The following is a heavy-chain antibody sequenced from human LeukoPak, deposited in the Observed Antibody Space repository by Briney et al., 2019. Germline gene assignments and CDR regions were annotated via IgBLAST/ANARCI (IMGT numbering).Heavy chain of an antibody. CDR2: ISSSGSTI. D-gene: IGHD1-26*01. CDR1: GFTFSTYS. CDR3: AKAASGSLDAFDI. J-gene: IGHJ3*02. V-gene: IGHV3-48*01. Sequence: GGSLRLSCAASGFTFSTYSMNWVRQAPGKGLEWVSYISSSGSTIYYADFVKGRFTISRDNAKNSLYLQMNSLRAEDTAVYYCAKAASGSLDAFDIWGQGTMVTVSS.